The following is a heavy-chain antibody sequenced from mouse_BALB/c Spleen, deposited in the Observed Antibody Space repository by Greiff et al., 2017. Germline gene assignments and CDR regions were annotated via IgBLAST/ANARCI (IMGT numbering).Heavy chain of an antibody. CDR2: IRNKANGYTT. J-gene: IGHJ2*01. CDR3: AREGATGYFDY. D-gene: IGHD3-1*01. CDR1: GFTFTDYY. V-gene: IGHV7-3*02. Sequence: EVQRVESGGGLVQPGGSLRLSCATSGFTFTDYYVSWVRQPPGKALEWLGFIRNKANGYTTEYSASVKGRFTISRDNSQSILYLQMNTLRAEDSATYYCAREGATGYFDYWGQGTTLTVSS.